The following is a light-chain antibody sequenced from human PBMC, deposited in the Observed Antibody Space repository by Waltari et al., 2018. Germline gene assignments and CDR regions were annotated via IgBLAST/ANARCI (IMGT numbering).Light chain of an antibody. CDR3: LQYGSSPWT. CDR1: QSISSNY. CDR2: GAS. V-gene: IGKV3-20*01. J-gene: IGKJ1*01. Sequence: EIVLTQSPGTLSLSPGERVTLSCRASQSISSNYLAWYQQKPGQAPRLLLYGASNRATCIPNRFSGSGSGTAFSLTVSRLEPEDSAVYYCLQYGSSPWTFGRGTKVEIK.